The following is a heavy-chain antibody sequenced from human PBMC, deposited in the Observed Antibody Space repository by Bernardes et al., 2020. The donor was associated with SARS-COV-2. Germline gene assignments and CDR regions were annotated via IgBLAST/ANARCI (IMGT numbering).Heavy chain of an antibody. V-gene: IGHV3-74*01. CDR3: ARDFPGDGIDY. J-gene: IGHJ4*02. CDR1: GFTFSSYW. Sequence: GGSLRLSCAASGFTFSSYWMHWVRQDPGKGLVWVSHISSDGSSTTYADSVKGRFTISRDNAENTLYLQMNSLRAEDTAVYYCARDFPGDGIDYWGQGTLVTVSS. D-gene: IGHD4-17*01. CDR2: ISSDGSST.